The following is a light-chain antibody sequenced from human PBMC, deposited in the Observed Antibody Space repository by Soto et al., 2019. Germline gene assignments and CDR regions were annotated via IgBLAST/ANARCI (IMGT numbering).Light chain of an antibody. CDR2: EVS. J-gene: IGLJ1*01. CDR1: NSNIGDYNY. V-gene: IGLV2-14*01. Sequence: QSALTQPASVSGSPGQSITISCTGTNSNIGDYNYVSWYQQHPGKAPKLIIYEVSNRPSGVSIRFSGSKSGNTASLTISGLQAEDEADYYCGSYATNSLYVFATGTKLTVL. CDR3: GSYATNSLYV.